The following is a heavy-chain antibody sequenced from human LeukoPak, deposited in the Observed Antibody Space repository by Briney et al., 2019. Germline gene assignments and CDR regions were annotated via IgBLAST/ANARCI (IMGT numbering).Heavy chain of an antibody. CDR1: GFTFSGSA. CDR2: VIFESGET. Sequence: ASVKVSCKASGFTFSGSAVQWVRQARGQRLEWLGWVIFESGETHSLQKLQERVSITRDMSTNTAYLELSSLRSDDTAVYYCAADSTPMVRGLIIAFGFWGQGTQVTVSS. J-gene: IGHJ4*02. CDR3: AADSTPMVRGLIIAFGF. V-gene: IGHV1-58*01. D-gene: IGHD3-10*01.